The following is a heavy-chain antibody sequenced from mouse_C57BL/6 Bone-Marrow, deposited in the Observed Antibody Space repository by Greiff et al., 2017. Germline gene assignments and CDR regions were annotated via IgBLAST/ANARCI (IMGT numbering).Heavy chain of an antibody. J-gene: IGHJ4*01. V-gene: IGHV1-76*01. CDR1: GYTFTDYY. CDR3: ARGGYYGYYAMDY. D-gene: IGHD1-1*01. Sequence: VKLMESGAELVRPGASVKLSCKASGYTFTDYYINWVKQRPGQGLEWIARIYPGSGNTYYNAKFKGKATLTAAKSSSTAYMQLSSLTSEDSAVYFCARGGYYGYYAMDYWGQGTAVTVSS. CDR2: IYPGSGNT.